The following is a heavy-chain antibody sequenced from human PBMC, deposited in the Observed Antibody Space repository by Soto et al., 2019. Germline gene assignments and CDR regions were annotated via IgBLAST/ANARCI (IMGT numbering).Heavy chain of an antibody. V-gene: IGHV4-34*01. D-gene: IGHD6-13*01. Sequence: SETLSLTCAVYGWSFSGYYWSWIRQPPGKGLEWIGEINHSGSTNYNPSLKSRVTISVDTSKNQFSLKLSSVTAADTAVYYCARGVKQQLVKLMDWYFDLWGRGTLVTVSS. J-gene: IGHJ2*01. CDR1: GWSFSGYY. CDR2: INHSGST. CDR3: ARGVKQQLVKLMDWYFDL.